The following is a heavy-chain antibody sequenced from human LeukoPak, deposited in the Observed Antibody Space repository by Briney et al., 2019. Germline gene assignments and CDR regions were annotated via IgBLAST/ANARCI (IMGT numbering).Heavy chain of an antibody. V-gene: IGHV1-2*02. CDR1: GYSFIGYY. CDR2: INPKSDDT. Sequence: ASVKVSCKTSGYSFIGYYIHWVRHAPGQGLEWMGWINPKSDDTNYAESFQDRVTMTRDTSISTAYMELRSLRSGDPAIYYCARDFGGHCYDGSCYRLGYMDVWGKGTTVTVSS. J-gene: IGHJ6*03. D-gene: IGHD2-15*01. CDR3: ARDFGGHCYDGSCYRLGYMDV.